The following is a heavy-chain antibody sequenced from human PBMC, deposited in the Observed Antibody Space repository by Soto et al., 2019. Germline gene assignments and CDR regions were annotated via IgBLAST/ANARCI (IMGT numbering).Heavy chain of an antibody. CDR2: IIPIFGTA. V-gene: IGHV1-69*12. CDR3: ARPFTIFGVVTPGGFDP. CDR1: GGTFSSYA. D-gene: IGHD3-3*01. Sequence: QVQLVQSGAEVKKPGSSVKVSCKASGGTFSSYAISWVRQAPGQGLEWMGGIIPIFGTANYAQKFQGRVTITADDSTSTAYMEQSSMRSEDTAVYYCARPFTIFGVVTPGGFDPWGQGTLVTDSS. J-gene: IGHJ5*02.